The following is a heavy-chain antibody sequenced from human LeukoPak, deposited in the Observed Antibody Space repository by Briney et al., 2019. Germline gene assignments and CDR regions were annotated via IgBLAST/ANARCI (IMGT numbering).Heavy chain of an antibody. CDR1: GFTFSDYY. Sequence: GGSLRLPCAASGFTFSDYYMSWIRQAPGKGLEWVAYITSSGDDIYYADSVKGRFTISRDNAKNALFLRMSSLRVEDTATYYSASDIVATSGDFWGQGTLVSVSS. CDR3: ASDIVATSGDF. J-gene: IGHJ4*02. V-gene: IGHV3-11*01. D-gene: IGHD5-12*01. CDR2: ITSSGDDI.